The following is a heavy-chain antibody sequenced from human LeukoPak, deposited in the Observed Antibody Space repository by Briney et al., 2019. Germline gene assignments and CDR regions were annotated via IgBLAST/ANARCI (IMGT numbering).Heavy chain of an antibody. CDR3: ARDNWNDDGGYYYYYYMDV. D-gene: IGHD1-20*01. CDR1: GFTFSSYS. Sequence: PGGSLRLSCAASGFTFSSYSMNWVRQAPGKGLEWVSSISSSSSYIYYADSVKGRFTISRDNAKNSLYPQMNSLRAEDTAVYYCARDNWNDDGGYYYYYYMDVWGKGTTVTVSS. J-gene: IGHJ6*03. V-gene: IGHV3-21*01. CDR2: ISSSSSYI.